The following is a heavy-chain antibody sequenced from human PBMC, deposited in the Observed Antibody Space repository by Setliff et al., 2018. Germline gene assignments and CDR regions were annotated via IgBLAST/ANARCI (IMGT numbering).Heavy chain of an antibody. D-gene: IGHD5-18*01. J-gene: IGHJ6*03. Sequence: ASVKVSCKASGATFSSYGISWVRQAPGQGLEWMGGTIPSFGSTNYAQKFQDRVTIITDESTSTAYMELSSLRTEDTAVYYCAREGVDTRSSTDYRYYMDVWGKGTTVTVSS. V-gene: IGHV1-69*05. CDR3: AREGVDTRSSTDYRYYMDV. CDR1: GATFSSYG. CDR2: TIPSFGST.